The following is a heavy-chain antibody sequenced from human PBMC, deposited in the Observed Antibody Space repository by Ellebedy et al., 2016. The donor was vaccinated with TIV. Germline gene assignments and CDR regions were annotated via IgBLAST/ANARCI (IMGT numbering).Heavy chain of an antibody. CDR1: GFTFSSYA. J-gene: IGHJ4*02. V-gene: IGHV3-64D*06. Sequence: GESLKISCSASGFTFSSYAMHWVRQAPGKGLEYVSAIVGNGGSTYYADSVKGRFTISRDNSKNTLYLQMSSLRPEDTAVYYCVKAWGDWGQGTLVTASS. D-gene: IGHD3-16*01. CDR3: VKAWGD. CDR2: IVGNGGST.